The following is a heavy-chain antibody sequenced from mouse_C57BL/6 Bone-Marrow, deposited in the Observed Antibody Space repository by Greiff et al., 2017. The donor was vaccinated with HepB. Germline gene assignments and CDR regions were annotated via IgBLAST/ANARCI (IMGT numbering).Heavy chain of an antibody. D-gene: IGHD2-2*01. J-gene: IGHJ1*03. Sequence: VQLQQPGAELVKPGASVKMSCKASGYTFTSYWITWVKQRPGQGLEWIGDIYPGSGSTNYNEKFKSKATLTVDTSSSTAYMQLSSLTSEDSAVYYCASPIYYGYDGGGYFDVWGTGTTVTVSS. CDR3: ASPIYYGYDGGGYFDV. V-gene: IGHV1-55*01. CDR2: IYPGSGST. CDR1: GYTFTSYW.